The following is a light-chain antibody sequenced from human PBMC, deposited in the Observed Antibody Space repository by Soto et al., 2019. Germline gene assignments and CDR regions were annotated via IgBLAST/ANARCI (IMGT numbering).Light chain of an antibody. J-gene: IGKJ1*01. Sequence: EIVLTQSPGTLSLSPGERATLSCRASQSVSSNLAWYQQKPGQAPRLLIYGASNRATAIPDRFSGSGFGTDFTLTITRLEPEDFAVYYCQQYGDSPQTFGPGTKVDIK. CDR2: GAS. CDR3: QQYGDSPQT. CDR1: QSVSSN. V-gene: IGKV3-20*01.